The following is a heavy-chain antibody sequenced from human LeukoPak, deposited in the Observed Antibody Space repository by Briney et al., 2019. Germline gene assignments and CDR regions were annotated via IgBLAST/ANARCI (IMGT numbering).Heavy chain of an antibody. V-gene: IGHV3-11*04. CDR3: ASPVLPARYCTNGVCPDY. J-gene: IGHJ4*02. D-gene: IGHD2-8*01. CDR2: ISSSGSTI. CDR1: GFTFSDYY. Sequence: GGSLRLSCAASGFTFSDYYMSWIRQAPGKGLEWVSYISSSGSTIYYADSVKGRFTISRDNAKNSLYLQMNSLRAEDTAVYYCASPVLPARYCTNGVCPDYWGQGTLVAVSS.